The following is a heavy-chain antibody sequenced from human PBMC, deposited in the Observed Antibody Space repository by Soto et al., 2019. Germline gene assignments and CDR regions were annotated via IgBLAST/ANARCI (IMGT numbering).Heavy chain of an antibody. CDR3: ASPRGYSDGNFDY. V-gene: IGHV1-69*13. CDR2: IIPIFCTA. J-gene: IGHJ4*02. CDR1: GGTFSSYA. D-gene: IGHD5-18*01. Sequence: SVKVSCKASGGTFSSYAISWVRQAPGQGLEWMGGIIPIFCTANYAQKFQGRVTITPDESTSTAYMELSSLRSEETAVYYCASPRGYSDGNFDYWGQGTLVTVSS.